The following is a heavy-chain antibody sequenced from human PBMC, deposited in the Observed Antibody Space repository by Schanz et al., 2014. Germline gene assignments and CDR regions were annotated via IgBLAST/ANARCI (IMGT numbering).Heavy chain of an antibody. CDR3: ARDPSHGDYDYYFDY. V-gene: IGHV3-21*01. J-gene: IGHJ4*02. CDR2: ISSSGSYI. Sequence: EVQLVESGGGLVQPGGSLGLSCAASGFTFSSYAMSWVRQAPGKGLEWVSSISSSGSYIHYADSVKGRFTISRDNAKNTLYLQMNSLRAEDTAVYYCARDPSHGDYDYYFDYWGQGTLVTVSS. D-gene: IGHD3-22*01. CDR1: GFTFSSYA.